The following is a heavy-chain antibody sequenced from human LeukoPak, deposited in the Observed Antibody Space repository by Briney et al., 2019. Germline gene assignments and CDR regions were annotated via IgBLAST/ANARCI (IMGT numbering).Heavy chain of an antibody. J-gene: IGHJ3*02. V-gene: IGHV4-34*01. D-gene: IGHD3-22*01. CDR3: ARDHYYDSSGYSYRRRLTNAFDI. Sequence: SETLSLTCAVYGGSFSGYYWSWIRQPPGKGLEWIGEINHSWSANYSPSLKSRVTIPVDTSKNQFSLKLSSVTAADTAVYYCARDHYYDSSGYSYRRRLTNAFDIWGQGTMVTVSS. CDR2: INHSWSA. CDR1: GGSFSGYY.